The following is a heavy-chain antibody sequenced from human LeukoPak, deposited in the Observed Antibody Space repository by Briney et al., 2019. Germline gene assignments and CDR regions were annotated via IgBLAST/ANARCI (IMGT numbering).Heavy chain of an antibody. D-gene: IGHD3-10*01. CDR2: MNPNTGRT. Sequence: GASVKVSCKASRYTFTSYDINWVREAAGRGLEWMGWMNPNTGRTGYAQKFQGRITMTRDTSINTAYMELTNLRSEDTAIYYCARLSQTPDYYTLGGYYYLGYWGQGTPVTVSS. CDR3: ARLSQTPDYYTLGGYYYLGY. J-gene: IGHJ4*02. CDR1: RYTFTSYD. V-gene: IGHV1-8*01.